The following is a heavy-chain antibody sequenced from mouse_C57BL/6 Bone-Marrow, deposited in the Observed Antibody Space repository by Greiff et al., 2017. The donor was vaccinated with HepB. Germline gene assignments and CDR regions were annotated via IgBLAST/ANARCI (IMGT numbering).Heavy chain of an antibody. CDR3: ARPYYYGSSYLDY. V-gene: IGHV1-7*01. J-gene: IGHJ2*01. CDR2: INPSSGYT. D-gene: IGHD1-1*01. CDR1: GYTFTSYW. Sequence: VQLQQSGAELAKPGASVKLSCKASGYTFTSYWMHWVKQRPGQGLEWIGYINPSSGYTKYNQKFKDKATLTADKSSSAAYMQLSSLTYEDSAVYACARPYYYGSSYLDYWGQGTTLTVSS.